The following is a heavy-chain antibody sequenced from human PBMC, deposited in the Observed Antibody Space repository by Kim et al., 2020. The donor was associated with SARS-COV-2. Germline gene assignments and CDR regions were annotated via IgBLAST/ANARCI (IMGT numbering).Heavy chain of an antibody. V-gene: IGHV1-46*01. CDR1: GYTFTSYY. D-gene: IGHD3-9*01. CDR2: INPSGGST. Sequence: ASVKVSCKASGYTFTSYYMHWVRQAPGQGLEWMGIINPSGGSTSYAQKFQGRVTMTRDTSTSTVYMELSSLRSEDTAVYYCARAVDDYYILTGYDHPPGFHFDYWGQGTLVTVSS. CDR3: ARAVDDYYILTGYDHPPGFHFDY. J-gene: IGHJ4*02.